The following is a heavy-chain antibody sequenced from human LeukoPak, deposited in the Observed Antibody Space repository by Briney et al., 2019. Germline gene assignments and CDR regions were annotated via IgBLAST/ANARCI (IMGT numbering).Heavy chain of an antibody. CDR1: GFTYSSYG. V-gene: IGHV3-33*06. CDR2: IWYDGSDK. D-gene: IGHD3-16*01. Sequence: GGSLRLSCAASGFTYSSYGMHWVRQAPGKGLEWVAVIWYDGSDKYYADSVKGRFTISRDNSKNTLYLQMNSLRAEDTAVYYCAKDKDYGYYMDVWGKGTTVTVSS. CDR3: AKDKDYGYYMDV. J-gene: IGHJ6*03.